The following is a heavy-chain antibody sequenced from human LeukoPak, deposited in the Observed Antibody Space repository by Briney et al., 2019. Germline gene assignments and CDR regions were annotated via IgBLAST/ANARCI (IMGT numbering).Heavy chain of an antibody. Sequence: GESLKISCKGSGYRFTSYWIGWVRQIPGKGLEWMAIIYPADSDIRYSPSFQGQVTISADKSISTAYLQWSSLKASDTAMYYCARSLTAAAGDYWGRGTLVTVSS. CDR3: ARSLTAAAGDY. CDR2: IYPADSDI. J-gene: IGHJ4*02. D-gene: IGHD6-25*01. CDR1: GYRFTSYW. V-gene: IGHV5-51*01.